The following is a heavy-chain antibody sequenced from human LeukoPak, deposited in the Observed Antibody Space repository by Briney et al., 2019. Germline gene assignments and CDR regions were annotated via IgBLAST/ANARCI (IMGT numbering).Heavy chain of an antibody. CDR1: GGSISSYY. D-gene: IGHD3-16*01. Sequence: SETLSLTCTVSGGSISSYYWSWLRQPAGKGLECLGVIYTTGSTNYNPSLKNRVTVSRGTSKNQFSLKLTSVTAADTAGYYCARGGHFFDVWGKGTTVTVAS. CDR2: IYTTGST. V-gene: IGHV4-4*07. CDR3: ARGGHFFDV. J-gene: IGHJ6*03.